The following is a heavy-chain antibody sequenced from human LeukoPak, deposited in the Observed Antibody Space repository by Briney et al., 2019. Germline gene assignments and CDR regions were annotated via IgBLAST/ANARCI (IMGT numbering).Heavy chain of an antibody. Sequence: GGSLRLSCAASGFTFSSYAMSWVRQAPGKGLEWVSAISGSGGSTYYADSVKGRFTISRDNSKNTLYLQMNSLRAEDTAVYYCAKEGCSGGSCYSGGYYYYMDVWGKWTRVTVSS. D-gene: IGHD2-15*01. J-gene: IGHJ6*03. CDR1: GFTFSSYA. CDR2: ISGSGGST. V-gene: IGHV3-23*01. CDR3: AKEGCSGGSCYSGGYYYYMDV.